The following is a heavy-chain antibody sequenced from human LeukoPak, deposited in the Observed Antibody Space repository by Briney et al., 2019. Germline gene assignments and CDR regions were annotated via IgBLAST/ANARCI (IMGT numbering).Heavy chain of an antibody. CDR1: GFMLDEYA. CDR3: AKDRGYCSGGSCYYDYYGMDV. Sequence: GGSLRLSCAASGFMLDEYAMHWVRQAPGKGLEWVSLISGNGGSTYYADSVKGRFTISRDNSKNSLYLQMNSLRTEDTALYYCAKDRGYCSGGSCYYDYYGMDVWGQGTTVTVSS. J-gene: IGHJ6*02. CDR2: ISGNGGST. V-gene: IGHV3-43*02. D-gene: IGHD2-15*01.